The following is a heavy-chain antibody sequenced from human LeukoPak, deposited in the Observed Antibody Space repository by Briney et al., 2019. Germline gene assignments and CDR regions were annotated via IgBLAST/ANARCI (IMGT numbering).Heavy chain of an antibody. Sequence: GASVKVSCKASGGTFSSYAISWVRQAPGQGLEWMGGIIPIFGTANYAQKFQGRVTITADESTSTAYMELSSLRSEDTAVYYCARVVAAAGKEVVYWGQGTLVTVSP. D-gene: IGHD6-13*01. CDR2: IIPIFGTA. J-gene: IGHJ4*02. CDR1: GGTFSSYA. V-gene: IGHV1-69*13. CDR3: ARVVAAAGKEVVY.